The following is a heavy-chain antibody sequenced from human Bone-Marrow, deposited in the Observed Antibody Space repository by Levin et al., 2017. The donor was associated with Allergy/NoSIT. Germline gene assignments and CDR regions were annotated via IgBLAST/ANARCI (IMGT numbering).Heavy chain of an antibody. CDR3: AHRRTGVSQWNYGDFDY. D-gene: IGHD1-7*01. CDR2: IYWDDDK. J-gene: IGHJ4*02. CDR1: GFSLSTSGVG. V-gene: IGHV2-5*02. Sequence: VSGPTLVTPTQTLTLTCTFSGFSLSTSGVGVGWIRQPPGKALEFLVVIYWDDDKRYSPSLKSRLTITKDTSNNQVVLTMTNMDPEDTAAYYCAHRRTGVSQWNYGDFDYWGQGTLVTVSS.